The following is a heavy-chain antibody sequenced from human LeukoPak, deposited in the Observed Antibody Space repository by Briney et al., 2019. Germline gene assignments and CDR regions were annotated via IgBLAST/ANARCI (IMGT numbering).Heavy chain of an antibody. Sequence: PGGSLRLSCAASGFTFSSYAMHWVRQAPGKGLEWVAVISYDGSNKYYADSVKGRFTISRDNSKNTLYLQMNSLRAEDTAVYYCARAAPPYYYDSSGYYYGPGRDAFDIWGQGTMVTVSS. J-gene: IGHJ3*02. D-gene: IGHD3-22*01. CDR1: GFTFSSYA. CDR2: ISYDGSNK. V-gene: IGHV3-30-3*01. CDR3: ARAAPPYYYDSSGYYYGPGRDAFDI.